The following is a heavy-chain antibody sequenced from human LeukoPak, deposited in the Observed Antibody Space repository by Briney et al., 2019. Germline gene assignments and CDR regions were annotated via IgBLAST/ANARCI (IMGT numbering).Heavy chain of an antibody. D-gene: IGHD2-2*01. CDR2: INPNSGVT. CDR1: GYTFSGYY. CDR3: ARDLGYCSSTSCPLYGY. J-gene: IGHJ4*02. V-gene: IGHV1-2*02. Sequence: ASVKVSCKTSGYTFSGYYIHWVRQAPGQGLEWMGWINPNSGVTNYAQKFQGRVTMTRDTSITTAYMTLSSLRSDDTAVYYCARDLGYCSSTSCPLYGYWGQGTLVTVSS.